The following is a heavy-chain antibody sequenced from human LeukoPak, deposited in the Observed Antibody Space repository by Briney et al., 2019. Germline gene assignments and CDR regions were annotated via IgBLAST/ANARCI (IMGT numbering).Heavy chain of an antibody. Sequence: PGGSLRLTCAASGFTFSSYAMSWVRQGPGEGLEWVSAISGGGDMTHYTDSVKGRFTISGDNSRNVLYLQMNSLRADDAAIYYCARGYCTSTNCNNWFDPWGQGALVTVSS. J-gene: IGHJ5*02. CDR3: ARGYCTSTNCNNWFDP. CDR2: ISGGGDMT. D-gene: IGHD2-2*01. CDR1: GFTFSSYA. V-gene: IGHV3-23*01.